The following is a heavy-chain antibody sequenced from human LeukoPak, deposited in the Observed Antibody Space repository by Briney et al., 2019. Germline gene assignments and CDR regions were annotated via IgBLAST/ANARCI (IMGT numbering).Heavy chain of an antibody. CDR2: ISGSGGTT. J-gene: IGHJ4*02. CDR1: GFTFSRYA. Sequence: GGSLRLSCEASGFTFSRYAMTWVREAPGKGLEWVSAISGSGGTTYYADSVKGRFTISRDNSKNTLYLQMNSLRAEDTAVYYCAKGGYSYGFSYFDYWGQGTLVTVSS. CDR3: AKGGYSYGFSYFDY. D-gene: IGHD5-18*01. V-gene: IGHV3-23*01.